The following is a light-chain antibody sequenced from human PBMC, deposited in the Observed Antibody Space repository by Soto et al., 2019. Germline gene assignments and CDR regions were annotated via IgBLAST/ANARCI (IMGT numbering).Light chain of an antibody. J-gene: IGKJ2*01. CDR3: QQYNNWPPNT. CDR2: GAS. CDR1: QSVNNN. Sequence: EIILTQSPASLSVSPGERATLSCRASQSVNNNLAWYQQKRGQAPRLLIYGASTRATGIPGRFRGGESGTAFTLTIASMHAEEVAIYSWQQYNNWPPNTFDQGNKLELK. V-gene: IGKV3-15*01.